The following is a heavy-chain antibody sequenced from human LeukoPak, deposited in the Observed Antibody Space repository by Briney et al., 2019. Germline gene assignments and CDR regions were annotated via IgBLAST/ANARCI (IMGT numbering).Heavy chain of an antibody. CDR2: IYSGGNT. D-gene: IGHD1-26*01. Sequence: GGSLRLSCAASEFTVSSNYMSWVRQAPGKGLEWVSIIYSGGNTYYADSVKGRFTVSRDNAKNTLYLQMNSLRVEDTAVYYCARVIGWDEPFDLWGHGTLVTVSS. CDR1: EFTVSSNY. CDR3: ARVIGWDEPFDL. J-gene: IGHJ3*01. V-gene: IGHV3-53*01.